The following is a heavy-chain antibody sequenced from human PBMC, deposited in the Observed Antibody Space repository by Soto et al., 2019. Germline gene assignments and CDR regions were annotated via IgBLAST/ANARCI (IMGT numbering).Heavy chain of an antibody. CDR3: AKEGAAAGKGGPYFDY. V-gene: IGHV3-23*01. CDR1: GFTFSSYA. J-gene: IGHJ4*02. CDR2: ISGSGGST. D-gene: IGHD6-13*01. Sequence: EVQLLESGGGLVQPGGSLRLSCAASGFTFSSYAMSWVRQAPGKGLEWVSAISGSGGSTYYADSVKGRFTISRDNSKNTLYLQMNSLRAEDTAVYYCAKEGAAAGKGGPYFDYWGQGTLVTVSS.